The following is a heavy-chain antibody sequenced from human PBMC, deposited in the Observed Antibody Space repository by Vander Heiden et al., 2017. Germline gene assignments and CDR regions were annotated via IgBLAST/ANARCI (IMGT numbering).Heavy chain of an antibody. V-gene: IGHV1-69*01. CDR2: IIPMYGTP. J-gene: IGHJ4*02. CDR3: ARESVIRGVITPGGD. D-gene: IGHD3-10*01. Sequence: QVQLVQSGAEVKKSGSSVKVSCKAAGGTFSSDAFTWVRQAPGQGLESMGGIIPMYGTPNYAQRFQGRVTITADESTSTVYMELSSLKFEDTAVYYCARESVIRGVITPGGDWGQGTLVTVSS. CDR1: GGTFSSDA.